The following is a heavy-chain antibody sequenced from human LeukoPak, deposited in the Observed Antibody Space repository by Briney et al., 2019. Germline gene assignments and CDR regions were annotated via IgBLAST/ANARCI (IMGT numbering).Heavy chain of an antibody. CDR3: ASHYSSGSYRYTGSFDS. CDR2: INHSGTT. CDR1: GGSFSDYY. D-gene: IGHD3-16*02. J-gene: IGHJ4*02. Sequence: SETLSLTCAVYGGSFSDYYWSWIRQPPGKGLEWIGEINHSGTTNYSPSLKSRVSISVDTSKSQFSLKLNSVTAADAAMYYCASHYSSGSYRYTGSFDSWGQGMLVNVSS. V-gene: IGHV4-34*01.